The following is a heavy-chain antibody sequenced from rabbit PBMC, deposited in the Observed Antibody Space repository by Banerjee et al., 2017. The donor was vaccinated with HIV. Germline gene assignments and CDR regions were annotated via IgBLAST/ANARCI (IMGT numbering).Heavy chain of an antibody. CDR3: VRDGISFVSTGWGLTRLDL. D-gene: IGHD4-1*01. CDR1: GFDFSGNA. Sequence: QEQLEESGGGLVQPEGSLTLTCKASGFDFSGNAMCWVRQAPGKRPEWIACIYNGDGSTYYASWVNGRFSISRSTSLNTVTLQMTSLTAADTATYFCVRDGISFVSTGWGLTRLDLWGQGTLVTVS. V-gene: IGHV1S47*01. CDR2: IYNGDGST. J-gene: IGHJ3*01.